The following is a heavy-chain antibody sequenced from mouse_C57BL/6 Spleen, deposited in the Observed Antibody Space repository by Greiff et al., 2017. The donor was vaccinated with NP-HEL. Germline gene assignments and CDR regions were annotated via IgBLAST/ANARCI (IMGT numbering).Heavy chain of an antibody. J-gene: IGHJ4*01. CDR2: IRSKSNNYAT. CDR3: VRVVPYYYAMDY. CDR1: GFSFNTYA. D-gene: IGHD1-1*02. V-gene: IGHV10-1*01. Sequence: EVQRVESGGGLVQPKGSLKLSCAASGFSFNTYAMNWVRQAPGKGLEWVARIRSKSNNYATYYADSVKDRFTISRDDSESMLYLQMNNLKTEDTAMYYCVRVVPYYYAMDYWGQGTSVTVSS.